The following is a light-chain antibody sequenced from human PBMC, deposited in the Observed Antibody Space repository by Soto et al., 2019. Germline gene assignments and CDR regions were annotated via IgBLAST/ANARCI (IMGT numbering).Light chain of an antibody. V-gene: IGKV3-15*01. CDR2: SAS. J-gene: IGKJ1*01. Sequence: EIVMTQSPSTLSVSPGXRSTRSXXASQSISDTLAWYQQKPGQAPRLLIYSASRGATGFPARFSGSGSGTDFTLTISSLQSEDFAVYYCQQYNNWPWTFGQGTKVDI. CDR1: QSISDT. CDR3: QQYNNWPWT.